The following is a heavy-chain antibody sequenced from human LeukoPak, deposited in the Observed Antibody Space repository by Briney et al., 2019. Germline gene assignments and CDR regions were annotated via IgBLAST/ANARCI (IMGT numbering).Heavy chain of an antibody. Sequence: ASVKVSCKASGYTFTSYYMHWVRQAPGQGLEWMGIINPSGGSTSYAQKFQGRVTMTRDTSTSTVYMELSSLRSEDTAVYYCASDESYYYDSSGYYYWGQGTLVTVSS. CDR1: GYTFTSYY. V-gene: IGHV1-46*01. J-gene: IGHJ4*02. D-gene: IGHD3-22*01. CDR3: ASDESYYYDSSGYYY. CDR2: INPSGGST.